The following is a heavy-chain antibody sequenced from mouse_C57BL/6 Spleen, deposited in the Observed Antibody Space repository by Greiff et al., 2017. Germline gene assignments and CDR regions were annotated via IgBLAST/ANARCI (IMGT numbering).Heavy chain of an antibody. CDR2: IYPGDGDT. D-gene: IGHD2-4*01. J-gene: IGHJ3*01. CDR3: ASGDYDYDEPY. CDR1: GYAFSSSW. V-gene: IGHV1-82*01. Sequence: QVQLKESGPELVKPGASVKISCKASGYAFSSSWMNWVKQRPGKGLEWIGRIYPGDGDTNYNGKFKGKATLTADKSSSTAYMQLSSLTSEDSAVYFCASGDYDYDEPYWGQGTLGTVSA.